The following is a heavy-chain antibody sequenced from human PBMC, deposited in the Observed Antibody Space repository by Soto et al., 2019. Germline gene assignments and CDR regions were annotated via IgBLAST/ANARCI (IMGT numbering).Heavy chain of an antibody. CDR3: ARGPGHYCSGGSCYPKLYYYYYMDV. J-gene: IGHJ6*03. Sequence: GASVKVSCKASGYTFTSYAMHWVRQAPGQRLEWMGWINAGNGNTKYSQKFQGRVTITRDTSASTAYMELSSLRSEDTAVYYCARGPGHYCSGGSCYPKLYYYYYMDVWGKGTTVTVS. D-gene: IGHD2-15*01. V-gene: IGHV1-3*01. CDR2: INAGNGNT. CDR1: GYTFTSYA.